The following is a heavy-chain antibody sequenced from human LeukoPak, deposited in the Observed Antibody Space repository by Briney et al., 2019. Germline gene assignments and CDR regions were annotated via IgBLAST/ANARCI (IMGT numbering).Heavy chain of an antibody. Sequence: GESLKISCKGSEYSFTSYWISWVRQMPGKGLEWMGRIDPSDSYTNYSPSFQGHVTISADKSISTAYLQWSSLKASDTAMYYCARLEEPGDYYDSSGYANYWGQGTLVTVSS. CDR2: IDPSDSYT. CDR3: ARLEEPGDYYDSSGYANY. J-gene: IGHJ4*02. D-gene: IGHD3-22*01. CDR1: EYSFTSYW. V-gene: IGHV5-10-1*01.